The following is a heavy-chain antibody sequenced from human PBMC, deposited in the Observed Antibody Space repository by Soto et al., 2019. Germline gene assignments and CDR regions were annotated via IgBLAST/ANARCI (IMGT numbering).Heavy chain of an antibody. CDR3: ANTSWSDC. CDR2: INHSGST. V-gene: IGHV4-34*01. CDR1: CGSFSGYY. D-gene: IGHD2-8*02. Sequence: QVQLQQWGAGLLKPSETLSLTCAVYCGSFSGYYWSWIRQPPGKGLEWIGEINHSGSTNYNPTLKSRVTRAVDTSKSQFSLNLASVTAGGPRVYDCANTSWSDCWGQRTLVTVS. J-gene: IGHJ4*02.